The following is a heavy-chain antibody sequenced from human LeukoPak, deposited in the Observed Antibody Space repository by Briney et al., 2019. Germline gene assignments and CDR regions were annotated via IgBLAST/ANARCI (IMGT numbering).Heavy chain of an antibody. J-gene: IGHJ4*02. Sequence: GGSLRLSCTASGFTFSSYAMNCVRQAPGKGLEWVSGIGAGGTFTYYADSVKGRFTIFRDNSRNTLYLQMNSLRADDTAVYYCAKDLDYTTSGYDFDYWGQGTLVTVSS. CDR1: GFTFSSYA. V-gene: IGHV3-23*01. CDR3: AKDLDYTTSGYDFDY. D-gene: IGHD4-11*01. CDR2: IGAGGTFT.